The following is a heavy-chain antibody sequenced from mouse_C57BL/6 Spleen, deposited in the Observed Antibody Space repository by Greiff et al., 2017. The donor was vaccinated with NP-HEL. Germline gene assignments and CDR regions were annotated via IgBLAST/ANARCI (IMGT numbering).Heavy chain of an antibody. CDR2: IRLKSDNYAT. V-gene: IGHV6-3*01. D-gene: IGHD2-2*01. Sequence: EVQRVESGGGLVQPGGSMKLSCVASGFTFSNYWMNWVRQSPEQGLEWVAQIRLKSDNYATHYAESVKGRFTISRDDSKGSVYLKRNNLEAEDTGIYYCTAAVTTYYAMDYWGQGTSVTVSS. J-gene: IGHJ4*01. CDR1: GFTFSNYW. CDR3: TAAVTTYYAMDY.